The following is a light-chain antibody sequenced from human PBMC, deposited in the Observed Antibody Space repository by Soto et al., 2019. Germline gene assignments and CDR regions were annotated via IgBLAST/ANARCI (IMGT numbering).Light chain of an antibody. V-gene: IGKV3-20*01. Sequence: EIVLTQSPGTLSLFPGERATLSCRASQSVSSSYLAWYQQKPGQAPRLLIYGTSSRATGIPDRFSGSGSGTDFTLTISRLEPEDFAVYYCQHYGGSPRTFGQGTKVDIK. CDR3: QHYGGSPRT. CDR1: QSVSSSY. J-gene: IGKJ1*01. CDR2: GTS.